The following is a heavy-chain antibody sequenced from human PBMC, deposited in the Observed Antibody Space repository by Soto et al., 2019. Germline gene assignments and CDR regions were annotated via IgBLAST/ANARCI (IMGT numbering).Heavy chain of an antibody. CDR3: ASGGYCSSTSRTSYSYIYI. Sequence: GGSLRLSCAASGFTFSSYSMNWVRQAPGKGLEWVSSISSSSSYIYYADSVKGRFTISRDNAKNSLYLQRNSLRADDTAVYYCASGGYCSSTSRTSYSYIYIWGKGTTVTVSS. D-gene: IGHD2-2*01. V-gene: IGHV3-21*01. CDR1: GFTFSSYS. J-gene: IGHJ6*03. CDR2: ISSSSSYI.